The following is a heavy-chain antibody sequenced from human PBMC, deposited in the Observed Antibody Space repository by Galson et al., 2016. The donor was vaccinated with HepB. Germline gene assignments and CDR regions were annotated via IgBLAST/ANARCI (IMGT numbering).Heavy chain of an antibody. CDR1: GFTFSTYA. J-gene: IGHJ4*02. CDR3: AKIMAGWKWELLHFDY. V-gene: IGHV3-23*01. CDR2: ITSSGGST. Sequence: SLRLSCAASGFTFSTYAMSWVRQAPGKGLEWVSTITSSGGSTYYADSVKGRFTISRDNSKSTLYLQMNSLRTDDTAVYYCAKIMAGWKWELLHFDYWGQGTLVTVSS. D-gene: IGHD1-26*01.